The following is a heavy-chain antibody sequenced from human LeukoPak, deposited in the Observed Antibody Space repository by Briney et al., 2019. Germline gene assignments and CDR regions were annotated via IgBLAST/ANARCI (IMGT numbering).Heavy chain of an antibody. V-gene: IGHV5-51*01. D-gene: IGHD1-26*01. CDR1: GYSFTSYW. J-gene: IGHJ1*01. Sequence: GESLKISCKGSGYSFTSYWIGWVRQMPGKGLEWMGIIYPGDSDTRYSPSFQGQVTISADKSISAAYLQWSSLKASDTAMYYCARQRVVGATTRYFQHWGQGTLVTVSS. CDR3: ARQRVVGATTRYFQH. CDR2: IYPGDSDT.